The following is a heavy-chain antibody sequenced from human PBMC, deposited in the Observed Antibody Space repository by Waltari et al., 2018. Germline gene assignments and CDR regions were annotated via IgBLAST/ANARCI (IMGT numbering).Heavy chain of an antibody. CDR3: ARVDGYPTWGYFDL. CDR2: IYDSGST. D-gene: IGHD5-12*01. CDR1: GGSISSHY. Sequence: QVQLQESGPGLVKPSETLSLTCTVSGGSISSHYWTWSRQPPGKGLEWIGYIYDSGSTNYNPSLKSRVTISVDTSKNQFSLKLSSVTAADTAVYYCARVDGYPTWGYFDLWGRGTLVTVSS. V-gene: IGHV4-59*11. J-gene: IGHJ2*01.